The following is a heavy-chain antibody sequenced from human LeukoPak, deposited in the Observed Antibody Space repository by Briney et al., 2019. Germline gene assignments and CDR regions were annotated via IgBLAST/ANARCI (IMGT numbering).Heavy chain of an antibody. D-gene: IGHD3-3*01. CDR2: ISNDGSRK. Sequence: PGRSLRLSCAPSGFTFSRHGMHWVRQAPGEGLEWVAIISNDGSRKYYAHSVEGRFTISRDNSKNTLYLQMDSLRAEDTAVYYCARDRAWNYFDYWGQGTLVTVSS. J-gene: IGHJ4*02. V-gene: IGHV3-30*03. CDR3: ARDRAWNYFDY. CDR1: GFTFSRHG.